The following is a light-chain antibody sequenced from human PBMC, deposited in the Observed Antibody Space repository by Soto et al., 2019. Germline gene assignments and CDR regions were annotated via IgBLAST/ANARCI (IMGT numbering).Light chain of an antibody. Sequence: QSVLTQPASVSGSPGQSITISCTGTNSDVGSYNLVSWYQQHPGKAPKLMIYEGSKRPSGVSNRFSGSKSGNTASLTIAGLQAEDEADYYCFSYAGSSTVVFGGGTKLTVL. CDR3: FSYAGSSTVV. CDR2: EGS. J-gene: IGLJ2*01. V-gene: IGLV2-23*01. CDR1: NSDVGSYNL.